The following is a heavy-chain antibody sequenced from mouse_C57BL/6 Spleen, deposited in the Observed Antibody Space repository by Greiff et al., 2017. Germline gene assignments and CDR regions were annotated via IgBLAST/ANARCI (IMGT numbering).Heavy chain of an antibody. D-gene: IGHD2-2*01. CDR3: ARTSTMVTPFDY. J-gene: IGHJ2*01. V-gene: IGHV5-17*01. CDR1: GFTFSDYG. CDR2: ISSGSSTI. Sequence: DVMLVESGGGLVKPGGSLKLSCAASGFTFSDYGMHWVRQAPEKGLEWVAYISSGSSTIYYADTVKGRFTISRDNAKNTLFLQMTSLRSEDTAMYYCARTSTMVTPFDYWGQGTTLTVSS.